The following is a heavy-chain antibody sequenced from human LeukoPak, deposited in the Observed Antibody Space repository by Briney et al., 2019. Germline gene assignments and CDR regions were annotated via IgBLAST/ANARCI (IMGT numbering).Heavy chain of an antibody. V-gene: IGHV4-34*01. CDR3: ARGRQLWLRRYFDY. J-gene: IGHJ4*02. CDR1: GGSFSGYY. D-gene: IGHD5-18*01. CDR2: INHSGST. Sequence: PSETLSLTCAVYGGSFSGYYWGWIRQPPGKGLEWIGEINHSGSTNYNPSLKSRVTISVDTSKNQFSLKLSSVTAADTAVYYCARGRQLWLRRYFDYWGQGTLVTVSP.